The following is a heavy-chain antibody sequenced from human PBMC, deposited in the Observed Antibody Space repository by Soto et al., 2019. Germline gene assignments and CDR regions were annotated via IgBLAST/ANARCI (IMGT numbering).Heavy chain of an antibody. Sequence: QVQLVQSGGGVVQPGRSLRLSCAASGFDFNTYGLHWVRQAPGKGLEWVAGISFDGGNQYYADSVKGRFTISRDKSNNTLLLQMNSLGAEDTATYYCAKDSSITAAGSGGWFDPWGKGTLVIVSS. CDR3: AKDSSITAAGSGGWFDP. D-gene: IGHD6-13*01. CDR2: ISFDGGNQ. V-gene: IGHV3-30*18. CDR1: GFDFNTYG. J-gene: IGHJ5*02.